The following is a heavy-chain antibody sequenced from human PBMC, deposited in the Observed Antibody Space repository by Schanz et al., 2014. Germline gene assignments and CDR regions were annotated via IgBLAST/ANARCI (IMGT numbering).Heavy chain of an antibody. CDR1: GFTVSNSY. Sequence: EVQLVESGGDLVQPGGSLRLSCAASGFTVSNSYIHWVRQAPGKGLEWVSNISPTGSSTYYADSVKGRFTISRDNSKNTLYLQMNSLRAEDTAVYYCVPMSIAAHWGQGTLVTVSS. V-gene: IGHV3-23*04. CDR3: VPMSIAAH. D-gene: IGHD6-6*01. J-gene: IGHJ4*02. CDR2: SPTGSST.